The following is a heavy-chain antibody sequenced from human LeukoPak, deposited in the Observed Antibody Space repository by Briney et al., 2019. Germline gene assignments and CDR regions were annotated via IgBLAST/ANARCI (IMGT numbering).Heavy chain of an antibody. CDR3: ASDKGYSGSYSHLDAFDI. J-gene: IGHJ3*02. Sequence: SETLSLTCTVSGYSISTNNYWGWIRQPPGKGLEWIGSIYHSGSTYYNPSLKSRVTISVDTSKNQFSLKLSSVTAADTAVYYCASDKGYSGSYSHLDAFDIWGQGTMDTVS. CDR2: IYHSGST. CDR1: GYSISTNNY. D-gene: IGHD1-26*01. V-gene: IGHV4-38-2*02.